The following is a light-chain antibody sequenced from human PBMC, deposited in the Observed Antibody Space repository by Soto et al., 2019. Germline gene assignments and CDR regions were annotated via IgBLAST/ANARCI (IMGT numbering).Light chain of an antibody. J-gene: IGLJ1*01. Sequence: QSALTQPASVSGSPGQSITISCTGTSSDVGGYNYVSWYQQQPGKAPKLMIYEVTNRPSGVSNRFSGSKSGNTASMTISGLQAEDEADYYCSTYTSSTPDVFGTWTKVTVL. CDR1: SSDVGGYNY. CDR3: STYTSSTPDV. V-gene: IGLV2-14*01. CDR2: EVT.